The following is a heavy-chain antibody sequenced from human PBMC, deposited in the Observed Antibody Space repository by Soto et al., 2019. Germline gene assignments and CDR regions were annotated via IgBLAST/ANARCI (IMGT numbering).Heavy chain of an antibody. CDR3: AKHQIALIVVKIYFGA. CDR1: GFTFSDYA. Sequence: GGSLRLSCAASGFTFSDYAMTWVRQAPGKGMEWVSSISDSGSTTYYADSVKGRFTVSRDNSNNTLYLQMNTLSAEDTAVYYCAKHQIALIVVKIYFGAWGQGTTVTVSS. D-gene: IGHD3-22*01. J-gene: IGHJ3*01. V-gene: IGHV3-23*01. CDR2: ISDSGSTT.